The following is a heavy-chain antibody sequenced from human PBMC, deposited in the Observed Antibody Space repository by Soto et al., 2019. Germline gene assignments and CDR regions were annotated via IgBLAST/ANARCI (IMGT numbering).Heavy chain of an antibody. J-gene: IGHJ3*02. CDR1: GYSFTSYW. V-gene: IGHV5-51*01. Sequence: RGESLKISCNGSGYSFTSYWIGWVRQMPGKGLEWMGIIYPGDSDTRYSPSFQGQVTISADKSISTAYLQWSSLKASDTAMYYCARTMIVVVTPDAFDIWGQGTMVTVSS. CDR2: IYPGDSDT. CDR3: ARTMIVVVTPDAFDI. D-gene: IGHD3-22*01.